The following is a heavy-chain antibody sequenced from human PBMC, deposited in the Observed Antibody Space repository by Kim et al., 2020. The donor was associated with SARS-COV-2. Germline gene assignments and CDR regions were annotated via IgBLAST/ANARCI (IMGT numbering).Heavy chain of an antibody. CDR3: ARVSKYGDAFDI. V-gene: IGHV4-59*01. J-gene: IGHJ3*02. Sequence: NYDPSLKSRGTISVDTSKNQFSLKLSSVTAADTAVYYCARVSKYGDAFDIWGQGTMVTVSS. D-gene: IGHD2-8*01.